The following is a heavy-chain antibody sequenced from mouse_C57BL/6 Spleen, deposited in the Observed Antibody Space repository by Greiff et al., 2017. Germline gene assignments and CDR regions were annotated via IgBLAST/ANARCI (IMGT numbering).Heavy chain of an antibody. CDR2: INPNNGGT. CDR3: ARRYGSSPRFAY. V-gene: IGHV1-18*01. D-gene: IGHD1-1*01. J-gene: IGHJ3*01. CDR1: GYTFTDYN. Sequence: EVQLQQSGPELVKPGASVKIPCKASGYTFTDYNMDWVKQSHGKSLEWIGDINPNNGGTIYNQKFKGKATLTVDKSSSTAYMARRSLTSEDTAVYYCARRYGSSPRFAYWGQGTLVTVSA.